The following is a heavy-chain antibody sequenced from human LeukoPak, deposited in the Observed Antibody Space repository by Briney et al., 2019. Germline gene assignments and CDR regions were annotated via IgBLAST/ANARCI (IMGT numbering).Heavy chain of an antibody. CDR3: ASPYYYDSSGYYT. Sequence: SETLSLTCAVYGGSFSGYYWSWIRQPPGKGLEWIGEINHSGSTNYNPSLKSRVTISVDTSKNQSSLKLSSVTAADTAVYYCASPYYYDSSGYYTWGQGTLVTVSS. V-gene: IGHV4-34*01. CDR1: GGSFSGYY. CDR2: INHSGST. D-gene: IGHD3-22*01. J-gene: IGHJ5*02.